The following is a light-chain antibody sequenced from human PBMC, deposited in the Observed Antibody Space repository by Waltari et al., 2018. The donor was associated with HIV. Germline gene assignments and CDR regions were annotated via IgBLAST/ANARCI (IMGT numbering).Light chain of an antibody. CDR1: SSDVVSYNF. CDR2: EVS. CDR3: CSYAGSSTWV. V-gene: IGLV2-23*02. J-gene: IGLJ3*02. Sequence: QSALTQPASVSGSPGQSITISCTGTSSDVVSYNFVSWYQQHPGKAPKRMIYEVSKRPSGVSNRFSGSKSGNTASLTISGLQAEDEADYYCCSYAGSSTWVFGGGTKLTVL.